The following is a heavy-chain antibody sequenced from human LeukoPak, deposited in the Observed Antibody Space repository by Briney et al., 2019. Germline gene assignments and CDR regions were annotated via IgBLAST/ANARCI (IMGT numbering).Heavy chain of an antibody. J-gene: IGHJ5*02. D-gene: IGHD5-24*01. CDR3: ARGDRDGHNSDNWFDP. V-gene: IGHV3-23*01. Sequence: GGSLRLSCSASGFAFSTCSMTSVRQAPGKGLEWVSSKSGSGASIYYADSEKGRFTVSSHNSKNTLYLQMNSLRAEDTAVYYCARGDRDGHNSDNWFDPWGQGTLVTVPS. CDR1: GFAFSTCS. CDR2: KSGSGASI.